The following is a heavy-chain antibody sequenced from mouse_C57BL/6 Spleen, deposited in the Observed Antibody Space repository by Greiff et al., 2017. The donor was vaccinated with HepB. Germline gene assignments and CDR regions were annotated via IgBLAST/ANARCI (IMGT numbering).Heavy chain of an antibody. CDR3: ARGRHHDYDVDWFAY. V-gene: IGHV1-69*01. Sequence: QVHVKQPGAELVMPGASVKLSCKASGYTFTSYWMHWVKQRPGQGLEWIGEIDPSDSYTNYNQKFKGKSTLTVDKSSSTAYMQLSSLTSEDSAVYYCARGRHHDYDVDWFAYWGQGTLVTVSA. CDR1: GYTFTSYW. CDR2: IDPSDSYT. J-gene: IGHJ3*01. D-gene: IGHD2-4*01.